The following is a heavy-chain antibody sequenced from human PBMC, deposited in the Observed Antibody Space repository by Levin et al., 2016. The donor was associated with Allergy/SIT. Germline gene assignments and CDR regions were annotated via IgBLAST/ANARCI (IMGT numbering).Heavy chain of an antibody. CDR2: ISGSGGNT. D-gene: IGHD2-2*01. Sequence: GGSLRLSCAASGFTFRSIAMNWVRQAPGKGLEWVSAISGSGGNTYYADSVKGRLTISRDNSKNTLYLQMNSLRAEDTAVYYCAKEIVVIPAARGTYYYYGMDVRGQGTTVIVSS. CDR3: AKEIVVIPAARGTYYYYGMDV. CDR1: GFTFRSIA. J-gene: IGHJ6*02. V-gene: IGHV3-23*01.